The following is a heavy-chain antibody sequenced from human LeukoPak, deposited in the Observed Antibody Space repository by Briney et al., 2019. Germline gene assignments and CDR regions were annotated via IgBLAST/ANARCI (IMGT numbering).Heavy chain of an antibody. V-gene: IGHV3-21*01. Sequence: PGGSLRLSCAASGFTFSSYSMSWVRQAPGKGLEWVSSISSSSSYIYYADSVKGRFTISRDNAKNSLYLQMNSLRAEDTAVYYCARDRAENGMDVWGQGTTVTVSS. CDR3: ARDRAENGMDV. J-gene: IGHJ6*02. CDR2: ISSSSSYI. D-gene: IGHD3-10*01. CDR1: GFTFSSYS.